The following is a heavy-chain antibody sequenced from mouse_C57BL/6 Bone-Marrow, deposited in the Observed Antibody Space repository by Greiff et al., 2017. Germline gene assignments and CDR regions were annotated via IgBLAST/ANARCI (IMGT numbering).Heavy chain of an antibody. CDR2: IYPGGGDT. CDR1: GYAFSTYW. V-gene: IGHV1-80*01. Sequence: VMLVESGAELVKPGASVKISCKVSGYAFSTYWMNWVKQRPGKGLEWIGQIYPGGGDTNYNGKFKGKATLTADKSSGTAYMQLSSLTSEDSAVYFCARDWDYFDYWGQGTTLTVSS. J-gene: IGHJ2*01. CDR3: ARDWDYFDY. D-gene: IGHD4-1*01.